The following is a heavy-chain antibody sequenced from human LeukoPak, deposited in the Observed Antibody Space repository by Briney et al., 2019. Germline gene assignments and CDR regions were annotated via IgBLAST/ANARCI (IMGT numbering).Heavy chain of an antibody. CDR1: GGSISSSNW. Sequence: SGTLSLTCAVSGGSISSSNWWSWVRQPPGKGLEWIGEIYHSGSTNYNPSLKSRVTISVDKSKNQFSLKLSSVTAADTAVYYCARLQYYYDSSGYYSRDYYYYYMDVWGKGTTVTVSS. D-gene: IGHD3-22*01. V-gene: IGHV4-4*02. CDR2: IYHSGST. J-gene: IGHJ6*03. CDR3: ARLQYYYDSSGYYSRDYYYYYMDV.